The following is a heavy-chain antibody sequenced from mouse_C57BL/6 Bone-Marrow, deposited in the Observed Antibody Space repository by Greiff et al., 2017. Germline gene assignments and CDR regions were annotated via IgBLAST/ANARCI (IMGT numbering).Heavy chain of an antibody. CDR3: ARSLRPSYAMDY. D-gene: IGHD1-2*01. Sequence: VQLQQPGAELVKPGASVKMSCKASGYTFTSYWITWVKQRPGQGLEWIGDIYPGSGSTNYNEKFKSKATLTVDTSSSTAYMQLRSLTSEDSAVYDCARSLRPSYAMDYWGRGTAVTVSS. CDR2: IYPGSGST. CDR1: GYTFTSYW. J-gene: IGHJ4*01. V-gene: IGHV1-55*01.